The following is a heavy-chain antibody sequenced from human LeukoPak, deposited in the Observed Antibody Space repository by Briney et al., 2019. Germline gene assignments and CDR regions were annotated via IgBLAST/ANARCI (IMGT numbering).Heavy chain of an antibody. Sequence: GALRLSCAASGFTFSSYAMSWVRQAPGKGLEWVSAISGSGGSTYYADSVKGRFTISRDNSKNTLYLQMNSLRAEDTAVYYCAKDPFYYGSGRDNDAFDIWGQGTMVTVSS. J-gene: IGHJ3*02. CDR1: GFTFSSYA. D-gene: IGHD3-10*01. CDR2: ISGSGGST. CDR3: AKDPFYYGSGRDNDAFDI. V-gene: IGHV3-23*01.